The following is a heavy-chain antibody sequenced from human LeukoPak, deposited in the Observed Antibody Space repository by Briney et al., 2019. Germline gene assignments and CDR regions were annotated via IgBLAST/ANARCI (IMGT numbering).Heavy chain of an antibody. CDR3: ARQQGSGWYLYYFDY. CDR2: INHSGST. CDR1: GGSFSGYY. V-gene: IGHV4-34*01. J-gene: IGHJ4*02. Sequence: SETLSLTCAVYGGSFSGYYWSWIRPPPGKGLEWIGEINHSGSTNYNPSLKSRVTISVDTSKNQFSLKLSSVTAADTAVYYCARQQGSGWYLYYFDYWGQGTLVTVSS. D-gene: IGHD6-19*01.